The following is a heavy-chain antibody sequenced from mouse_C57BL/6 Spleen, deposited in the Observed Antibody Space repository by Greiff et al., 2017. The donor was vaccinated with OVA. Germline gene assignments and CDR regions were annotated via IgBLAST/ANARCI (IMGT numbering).Heavy chain of an antibody. V-gene: IGHV1-54*01. J-gene: IGHJ4*01. CDR1: GYAFTNYL. D-gene: IGHD2-4*01. Sequence: VQLQESGAELVRPGTSVKVSCKASGYAFTNYLIEWVKQRPGQGLEWIGVINPGSGGTNYNEKFKGKATLTADKSSSTAYMQLSSLTSEDSAVYCCARNYYDYDGYYAMDYWGQGTSVTVSS. CDR3: ARNYYDYDGYYAMDY. CDR2: INPGSGGT.